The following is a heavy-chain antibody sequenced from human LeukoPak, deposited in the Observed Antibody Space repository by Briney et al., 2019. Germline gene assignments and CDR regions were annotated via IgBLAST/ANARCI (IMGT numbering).Heavy chain of an antibody. D-gene: IGHD3-10*01. V-gene: IGHV3-11*01. J-gene: IGHJ4*02. Sequence: GGSLRLSCAASGFSISDHYMSWIRQSPGKGLEWISYVTSSGSSTKYVDSVKGRFTISRDNAKNSVALQMNSLRAEDTAVYYCTRERRGSYYAFESWGQGTLVTVSS. CDR3: TRERRGSYYAFES. CDR1: GFSISDHY. CDR2: VTSSGSST.